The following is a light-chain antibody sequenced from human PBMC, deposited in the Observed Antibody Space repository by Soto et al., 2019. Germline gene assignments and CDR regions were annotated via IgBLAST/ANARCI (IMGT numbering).Light chain of an antibody. V-gene: IGKV3-11*01. CDR2: DAS. Sequence: IVVTQSPATLSLSPGERATLSCRASQSVSSYLAWYQQKPGQAPRLLIYDASNRATGIPARFSGSGSGTDFTLTISSLEPEDFAVYYCQQRSNWPITFGPGTKVDIK. CDR1: QSVSSY. CDR3: QQRSNWPIT. J-gene: IGKJ3*01.